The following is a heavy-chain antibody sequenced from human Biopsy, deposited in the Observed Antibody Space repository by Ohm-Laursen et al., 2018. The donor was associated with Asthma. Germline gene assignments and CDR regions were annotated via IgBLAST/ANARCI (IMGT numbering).Heavy chain of an antibody. D-gene: IGHD3-3*01. CDR2: ISSDGRDK. CDR3: TKDGVGINSAYYFDY. Sequence: SLRLSCTASGFTFSSYGMRWVRQAPGKGLEWVSIISSDGRDKYYADSVKGRFTISRDNSKNTLYLHMHSLGAEDTAVYFCTKDGVGINSAYYFDYWGQGTLVTVSS. J-gene: IGHJ4*02. V-gene: IGHV3-30*18. CDR1: GFTFSSYG.